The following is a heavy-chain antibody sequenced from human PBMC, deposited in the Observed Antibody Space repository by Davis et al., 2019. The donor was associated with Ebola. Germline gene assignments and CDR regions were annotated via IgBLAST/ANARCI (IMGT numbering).Heavy chain of an antibody. V-gene: IGHV1-8*01. D-gene: IGHD4-23*01. CDR1: GYPFTSYD. J-gene: IGHJ4*02. CDR2: MNPNSGNT. CDR3: ATDRITVVTWYYFDY. Sequence: AASVKVSCKASGYPFTSYDINWVRPATGPGLERTGWMNPNSGNTGYAQKFQGRVTMTRDTSTSTVYLELSSLRSEDTAVYYCATDRITVVTWYYFDYWGQGTLVTVSS.